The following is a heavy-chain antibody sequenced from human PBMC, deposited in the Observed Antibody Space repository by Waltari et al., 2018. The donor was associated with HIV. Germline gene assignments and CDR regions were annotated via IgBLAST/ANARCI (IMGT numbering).Heavy chain of an antibody. J-gene: IGHJ4*02. Sequence: EVQLVESGGGLVQPGGSLRLSCAASGFTFSSYWMSWVRQAPGKGLEWVANIKQDGSGKYYVDSGNGRFTISRDNAENSLYLQMNSLRAEDTAVYYCARGGFYGSGSKVNWGQGTLVTVSS. CDR3: ARGGFYGSGSKVN. CDR1: GFTFSSYW. V-gene: IGHV3-7*04. CDR2: IKQDGSGK. D-gene: IGHD3-10*01.